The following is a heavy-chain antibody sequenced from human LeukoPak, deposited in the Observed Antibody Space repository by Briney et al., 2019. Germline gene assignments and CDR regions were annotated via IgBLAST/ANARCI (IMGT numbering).Heavy chain of an antibody. CDR2: IYYSGRT. V-gene: IGHV4-39*01. D-gene: IGHD1-20*01. J-gene: IGHJ4*02. CDR3: ARHTYNWEWVY. Sequence: SETLSLTCSLSGGSICNSRYFWGSIRQPPAEGLECIGSIYYSGRTYHNPSRKSRVTISVDTSKHQFSLRLSSGTAADTAVYYCARHTYNWEWVYWGQGTLVTVSS. CDR1: GGSICNSRYF.